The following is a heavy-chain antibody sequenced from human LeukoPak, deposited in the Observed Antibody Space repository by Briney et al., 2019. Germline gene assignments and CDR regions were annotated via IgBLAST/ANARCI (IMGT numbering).Heavy chain of an antibody. D-gene: IGHD3-10*01. CDR1: GGSFSNYY. Sequence: TSETLSLTCAVYGGSFSNYYWSWIRQSPGKGLEWIGEITHSGSTNYNPSLKSRVTISVDTSKNQFSLKLSFVTAADTAVYYCARLEEGYGSGRRENYYYYYMDVWGKGRTVTISS. CDR2: ITHSGST. CDR3: ARLEEGYGSGRRENYYYYYMDV. J-gene: IGHJ6*03. V-gene: IGHV4-34*01.